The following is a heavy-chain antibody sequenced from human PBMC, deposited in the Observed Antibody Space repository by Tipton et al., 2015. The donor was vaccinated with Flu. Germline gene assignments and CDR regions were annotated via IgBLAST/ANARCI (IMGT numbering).Heavy chain of an antibody. D-gene: IGHD1-26*01. Sequence: SLRLSCAASGFTFSRYAMSWVRQAPGKGLEWVSAISGGGAIRYFTDSVKGRFTISRDNSKNILYLQMNNLRAEDTGIYYCARDYPWEGVYDYWGQGTVVLVSS. CDR2: ISGGGAIR. J-gene: IGHJ4*02. V-gene: IGHV3-23*01. CDR1: GFTFSRYA. CDR3: ARDYPWEGVYDY.